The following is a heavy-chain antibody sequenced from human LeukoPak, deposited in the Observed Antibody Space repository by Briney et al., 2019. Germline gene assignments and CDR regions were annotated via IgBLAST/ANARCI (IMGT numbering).Heavy chain of an antibody. J-gene: IGHJ4*02. D-gene: IGHD2-21*02. CDR2: INAGNGDT. V-gene: IGHV1-3*01. CDR3: VRDDCAADACYPGGY. CDR1: GYTFTNYV. Sequence: ASVKVSCKASGYTFTNYVVHWVRQAPGQRPEWMGYINAGNGDTKYSKNFQDRVTITRDTSASTAYMEVSSLTSEDTALYSCVRDDCAADACYPGGYWGQETLVTVSS.